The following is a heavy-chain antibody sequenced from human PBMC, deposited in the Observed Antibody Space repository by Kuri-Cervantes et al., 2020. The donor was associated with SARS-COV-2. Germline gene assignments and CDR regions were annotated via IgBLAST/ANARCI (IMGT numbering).Heavy chain of an antibody. V-gene: IGHV3-30-3*01. D-gene: IGHD4-17*01. CDR2: ISYDGSNK. CDR3: ARTKIYGDYGYSTRNYYYYMDV. Sequence: SLKISCAASGFTFSSYAMHWVRQAPGKGLEWVAVISYDGSNKYYADSVKGRFTISRDNSKHTLYLQMNSLRAEDTAVYYCARTKIYGDYGYSTRNYYYYMDVWGKGTTVTVSS. J-gene: IGHJ6*03. CDR1: GFTFSSYA.